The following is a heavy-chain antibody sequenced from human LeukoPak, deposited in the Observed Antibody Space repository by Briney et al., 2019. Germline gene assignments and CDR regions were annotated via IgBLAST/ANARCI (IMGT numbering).Heavy chain of an antibody. J-gene: IGHJ3*02. CDR3: ARNILFAFDI. CDR1: GFTFNTYW. V-gene: IGHV3-53*01. Sequence: GGSLRLSCAASGFTFNTYWMHWVRQAPGKGLEWVSIIYNDGSTYYADSMKGRFTISRDNSKNTLYLQVNSLRAEDTAMYYCARNILFAFDIWGQGTMVTVSS. CDR2: IYNDGST.